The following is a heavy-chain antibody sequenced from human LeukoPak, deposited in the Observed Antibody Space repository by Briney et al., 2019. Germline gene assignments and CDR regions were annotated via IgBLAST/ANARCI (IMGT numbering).Heavy chain of an antibody. CDR2: FDPEDGET. D-gene: IGHD3-16*01. Sequence: GASVKVSCKVSGYTLTELSMHWVRQAPGKGLEWMGGFDPEDGETIYAQKFQGRVTMTEDTSTDTAYMELSSLRSGDTAVYYCATDPMGELPDAFDIWGQGTMVTVSS. V-gene: IGHV1-24*01. CDR3: ATDPMGELPDAFDI. CDR1: GYTLTELS. J-gene: IGHJ3*02.